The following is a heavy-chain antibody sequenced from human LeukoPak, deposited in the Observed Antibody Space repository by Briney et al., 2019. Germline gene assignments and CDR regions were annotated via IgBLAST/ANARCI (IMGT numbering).Heavy chain of an antibody. D-gene: IGHD3-22*01. J-gene: IGHJ5*02. CDR3: VRVLSGSWDWFDP. CDR1: GFTFSRYW. V-gene: IGHV3-74*01. Sequence: GESLRLSCAASGFTFSRYWIHWVRQAPGKGLEWVSRINPDGSTTTYADSVKGRFTISRDNAKNTVYLQMNSLRAEDTALYHCVRVLSGSWDWFDPWGQGTLVTVSS. CDR2: INPDGSTT.